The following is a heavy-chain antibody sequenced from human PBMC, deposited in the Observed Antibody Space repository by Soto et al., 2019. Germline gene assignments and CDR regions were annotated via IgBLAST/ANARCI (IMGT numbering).Heavy chain of an antibody. CDR3: ARGVSSGYTMDY. CDR2: IYYSGST. J-gene: IGHJ4*02. D-gene: IGHD3-22*01. CDR1: GGSISSGDYY. Sequence: SETLSLTCTVSGGSISSGDYYWSWIRQPPGKGLEWIGYIYYSGSTYYNPSLKSRVTITVDTSKNQFSLKLSSVTAADTAVYYCARGVSSGYTMDYWGQGTLVTVSS. V-gene: IGHV4-30-4*01.